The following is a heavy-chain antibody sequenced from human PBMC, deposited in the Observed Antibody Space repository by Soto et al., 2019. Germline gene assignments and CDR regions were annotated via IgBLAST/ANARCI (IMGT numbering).Heavy chain of an antibody. Sequence: PGGSLRLSCAASGFTFSDYYMSWIRQAPGKGLEWVSYISSSGSTIYYADSVKGRFTISRDNAKNSLYLQMNSLRAEDTAVYYCAREKRGPYDFWSGISGYNWFDPWGQGTLVTVSS. CDR1: GFTFSDYY. CDR3: AREKRGPYDFWSGISGYNWFDP. CDR2: ISSSGSTI. V-gene: IGHV3-11*01. D-gene: IGHD3-3*01. J-gene: IGHJ5*02.